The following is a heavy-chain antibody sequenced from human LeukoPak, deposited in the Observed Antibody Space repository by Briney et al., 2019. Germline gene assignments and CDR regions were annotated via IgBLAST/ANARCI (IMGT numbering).Heavy chain of an antibody. V-gene: IGHV4-59*11. CDR2: VFYTGST. D-gene: IGHD3-10*01. J-gene: IGHJ4*02. Sequence: SETLSLTCRVSSGSMNTHYWSWIRQPPGKGLEWIGHVFYTGSTDYNPSLRSRVAISVDRPNNQFSLKLTSVNAADTAVYHCARYTRSSALRTWGQGILVIVSP. CDR1: SGSMNTHY. CDR3: ARYTRSSALRT.